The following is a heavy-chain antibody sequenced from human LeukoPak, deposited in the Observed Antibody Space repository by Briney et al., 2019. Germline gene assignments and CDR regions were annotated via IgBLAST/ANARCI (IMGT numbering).Heavy chain of an antibody. V-gene: IGHV3-23*01. D-gene: IGHD3-10*01. CDR1: GFTLSTYG. Sequence: GGSLRLSCAASGFTLSTYGMSWVRQAPGKGLEWVSAISGSGGSTYYADSVKGRFTISRDNSKNTLYLQMNSLRAEDTAVYYCARVGKEWKVRGLSYYYYMDVWGKGTTVTISS. CDR3: ARVGKEWKVRGLSYYYYMDV. J-gene: IGHJ6*03. CDR2: ISGSGGST.